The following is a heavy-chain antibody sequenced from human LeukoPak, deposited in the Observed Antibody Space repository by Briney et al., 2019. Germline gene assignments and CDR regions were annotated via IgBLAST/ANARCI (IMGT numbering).Heavy chain of an antibody. CDR1: GFTFSSYA. CDR3: AKSEYNWNYNYMDV. CDR2: ISGSGGST. Sequence: GGSLRLSCAASGFTFSSYAMSWVRQAPGKGLEWVSAISGSGGSTYYADSVKGRFTISRDNSKNTLYLQMNSLRAEDTAVYYCAKSEYNWNYNYMDVWGKGTTVTVSS. D-gene: IGHD1-20*01. J-gene: IGHJ6*03. V-gene: IGHV3-23*01.